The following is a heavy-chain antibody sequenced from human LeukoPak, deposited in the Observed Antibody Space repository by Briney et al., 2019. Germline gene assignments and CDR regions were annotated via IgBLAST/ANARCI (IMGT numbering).Heavy chain of an antibody. CDR3: AREGGAGGTIDY. D-gene: IGHD2-8*01. CDR2: ILYDGSNK. CDR1: GFTFSSCG. V-gene: IGHV3-30*03. Sequence: GGSLRLSCAASGFTFSSCGMHWVRQAPGKGLEWVAVILYDGSNKYYADSVKGRFTISRDNSKNTLYLQMNSLRAEDTAVYYCAREGGAGGTIDYWGQGTLVTVSS. J-gene: IGHJ4*02.